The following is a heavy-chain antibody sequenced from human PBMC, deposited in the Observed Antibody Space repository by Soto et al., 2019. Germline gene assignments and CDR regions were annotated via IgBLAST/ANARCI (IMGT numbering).Heavy chain of an antibody. CDR3: ARAYSGSGSPKF. CDR2: INPKSGGT. J-gene: IGHJ4*02. CDR1: GYTFTANY. D-gene: IGHD3-10*01. V-gene: IGHV1-2*02. Sequence: ASVKVSCKASGYTFTANYLHWVRQAPGQGLEWMGWINPKSGGTDFAQKFQGRVIMTRDTAISAAYMELRGLRSDDTAVYYCARAYSGSGSPKFWGQGTLVTVSS.